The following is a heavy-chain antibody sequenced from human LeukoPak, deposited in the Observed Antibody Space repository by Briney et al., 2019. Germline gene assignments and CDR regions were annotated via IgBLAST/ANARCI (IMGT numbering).Heavy chain of an antibody. CDR1: GYTFTSYG. Sequence: ASVKVSCKASGYTFTSYGISWVRQAPGQELEWMGWISAYNGNTNYAQKLQGIVTMTTDTSTSTAYMELRSLRSDDTAVYYCARDLDSTTLMDGGYWGQGTLVTVSS. D-gene: IGHD1/OR15-1a*01. V-gene: IGHV1-18*01. CDR2: ISAYNGNT. CDR3: ARDLDSTTLMDGGY. J-gene: IGHJ4*02.